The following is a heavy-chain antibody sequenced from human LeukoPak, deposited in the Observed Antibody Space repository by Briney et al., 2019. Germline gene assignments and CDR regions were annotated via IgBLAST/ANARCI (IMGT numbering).Heavy chain of an antibody. V-gene: IGHV3-33*01. J-gene: IGHJ3*02. CDR2: IWYDGSNK. CDR1: GFIFSAYG. Sequence: GGSLRLSCSASGFIFSAYGIYWVRQAPGKGLEWVAVIWYDGSNKYYADSVEGRFTISRDNSKNTLYLQMNSLRVEDTAVYYCAVEYNSSPYAFDIWGQGTKVTVSS. D-gene: IGHD2/OR15-2a*01. CDR3: AVEYNSSPYAFDI.